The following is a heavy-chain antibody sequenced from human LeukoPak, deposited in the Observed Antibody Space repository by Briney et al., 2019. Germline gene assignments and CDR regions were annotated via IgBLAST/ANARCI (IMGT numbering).Heavy chain of an antibody. CDR1: GYTFTSYG. D-gene: IGHD3-16*01. V-gene: IGHV1-18*01. CDR2: IGTYNGNT. J-gene: IGHJ4*02. CDR3: SRDGGLY. Sequence: ASVKVSCKASGYTFTSYGISWMRQAPGQGLEWVGWIGTYNGNTDYPQKLQGRVTLTTDTSTSTAYMELRSLRSDDTAVYYRSRDGGLYWGQGTLVTVSS.